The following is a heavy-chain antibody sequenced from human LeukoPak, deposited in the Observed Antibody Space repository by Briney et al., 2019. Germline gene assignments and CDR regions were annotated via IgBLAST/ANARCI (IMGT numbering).Heavy chain of an antibody. J-gene: IGHJ4*02. CDR1: GYTFTGYY. V-gene: IGHV1-69*13. CDR2: IIPIFGTA. D-gene: IGHD2-2*01. CDR3: ARLRAALDY. Sequence: SVKVSCKASGYTFTGYYMHWVRQAPGQGLEWMGGIIPIFGTANYAQKFQGRVTITADESTSTAYMELSSLRSEDTAVYYCARLRAALDYWGQGTLVTVSS.